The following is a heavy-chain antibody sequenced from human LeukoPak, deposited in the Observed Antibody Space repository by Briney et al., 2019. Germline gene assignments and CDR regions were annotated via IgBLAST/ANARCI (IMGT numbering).Heavy chain of an antibody. J-gene: IGHJ4*02. CDR1: GFTFSSYW. D-gene: IGHD3-16*02. CDR3: ARDHYVWGSYRSFGY. Sequence: GGSLRLSCAASGFTFSSYWMSWVRQAPGKGLEWVANIKQDGSEKYYVDSVKGRFTISRDNAKNSLYLQMSSLRAEDTAVYYCARDHYVWGSYRSFGYWGQGTLVTVSS. CDR2: IKQDGSEK. V-gene: IGHV3-7*01.